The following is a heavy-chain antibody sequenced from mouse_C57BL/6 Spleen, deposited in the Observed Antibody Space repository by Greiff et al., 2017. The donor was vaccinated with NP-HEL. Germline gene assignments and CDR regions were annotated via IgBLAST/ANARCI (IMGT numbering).Heavy chain of an antibody. J-gene: IGHJ1*03. CDR1: GYTFTSYW. D-gene: IGHD3-2*02. V-gene: IGHV1-55*01. CDR2: IYPGSGST. Sequence: QVQLQQPGAELVKPGASVKMSCKASGYTFTSYWITWVKQRPGQGLEWIGDIYPGSGSTNYNEKFKSKATLTVDTSSSTAYMQINSLTSEDSAVYYCARSGGLYWYFDVWGTGTTVTVSS. CDR3: ARSGGLYWYFDV.